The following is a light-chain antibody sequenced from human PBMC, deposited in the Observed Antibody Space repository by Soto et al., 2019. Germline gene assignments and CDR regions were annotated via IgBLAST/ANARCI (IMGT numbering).Light chain of an antibody. CDR1: SSDVGNYNY. J-gene: IGLJ1*01. V-gene: IGLV2-14*01. Sequence: QSALTQPASVSGSPGQSITISCTGASSDVGNYNYVSWYQQHPGKAPKLIIYDVSNRPSGVSNRFSGSKSGNTASLTISGLQAEDEADYYCSSYTSSSNVFGTGTKLTVL. CDR2: DVS. CDR3: SSYTSSSNV.